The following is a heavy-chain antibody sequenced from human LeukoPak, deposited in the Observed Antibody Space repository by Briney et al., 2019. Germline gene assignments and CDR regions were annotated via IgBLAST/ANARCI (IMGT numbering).Heavy chain of an antibody. CDR1: GFTFSSYS. D-gene: IGHD1-26*01. Sequence: GGSLRLSCAASGFTFSSYSMNWVRRAPGKGLEWVSHITASGTAMFYADSVKGRFTISRDNAKNSLYLQMNSLRDEDTAVYYCASSGSYRFDYWGQGTLVTVSS. V-gene: IGHV3-48*02. CDR2: ITASGTAM. J-gene: IGHJ4*02. CDR3: ASSGSYRFDY.